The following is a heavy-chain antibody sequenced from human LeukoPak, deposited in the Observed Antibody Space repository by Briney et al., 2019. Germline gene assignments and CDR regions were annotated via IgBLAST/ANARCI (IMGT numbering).Heavy chain of an antibody. Sequence: SVKVSCKVSGGTFRSHTFIWVRQAPGQGLEWMGGIIPLFDTTNYAEKFQGRVTIITDESTTTAYMELSSLGSEDTAVYYCARGKADYGVNYRGFSDYYYMDVWGKGTTVTVSS. J-gene: IGHJ6*03. CDR1: GGTFRSHT. V-gene: IGHV1-69*05. CDR2: IIPLFDTT. CDR3: ARGKADYGVNYRGFSDYYYMDV. D-gene: IGHD4-23*01.